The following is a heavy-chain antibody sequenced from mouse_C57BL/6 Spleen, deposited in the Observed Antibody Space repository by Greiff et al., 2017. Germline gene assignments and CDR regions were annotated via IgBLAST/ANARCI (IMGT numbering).Heavy chain of an antibody. CDR1: GFTFSSYG. CDR3: ARSYESSMDY. V-gene: IGHV5-6*02. J-gene: IGHJ4*01. CDR2: ISSGGSYT. Sequence: DVKLVESGGDLVKPGGSLQLSCAASGFTFSSYGMSWVRQTPDKRLEWVATISSGGSYTYYPDSVKGRFTISRDNAKNTLYLQMSSLKSEDTAMYYCARSYESSMDYWGQGTSVTVSS. D-gene: IGHD2-12*01.